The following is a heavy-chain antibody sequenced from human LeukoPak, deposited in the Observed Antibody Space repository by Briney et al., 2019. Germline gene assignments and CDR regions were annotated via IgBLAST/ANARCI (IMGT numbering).Heavy chain of an antibody. V-gene: IGHV4-4*09. CDR2: IYTSGST. D-gene: IGHD1-26*01. CDR1: GGSISNYY. J-gene: IGHJ4*02. CDR3: ARHKGGRYSGSYLDY. Sequence: SETLSLTCTVSGGSISNYYWSWIRQPPGKGLEWIGYIYTSGSTNYNPSLKSRVTISVDTSKNQFSLKLSSATAADTALYYCARHKGGRYSGSYLDYWGQATLVTVSS.